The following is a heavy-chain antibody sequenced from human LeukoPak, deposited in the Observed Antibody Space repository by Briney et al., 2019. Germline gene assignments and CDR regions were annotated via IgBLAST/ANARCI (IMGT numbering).Heavy chain of an antibody. V-gene: IGHV3-23*01. D-gene: IGHD6-19*01. J-gene: IGHJ4*02. Sequence: SGGSLRLSCAASGFTFSDYYMSWIRQAPGKGLEWVSAISGSGGSTFYADSVKGRFTISRDNSKNTLYLQMNSLRAEDTAVYYCAKDVTGSGWYAGYFDYWGQGTLVTASS. CDR1: GFTFSDYY. CDR3: AKDVTGSGWYAGYFDY. CDR2: ISGSGGST.